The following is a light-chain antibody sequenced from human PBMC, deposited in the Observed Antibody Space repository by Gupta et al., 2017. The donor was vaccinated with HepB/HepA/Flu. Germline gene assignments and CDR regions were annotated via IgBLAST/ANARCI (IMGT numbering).Light chain of an antibody. CDR1: SSDVGGYNH. Sequence: SALTQPPSASGSPGLSVTISCTGTSSDVGGYNHVSWYQLHPCTAPKLMLFELNQRPCGVPDRFSGSESGNTASLTVSGLQADDEANYYCSSYAGSNNVVFGGGTKLTVL. V-gene: IGLV2-8*01. CDR3: SSYAGSNNVV. J-gene: IGLJ2*01. CDR2: ELN.